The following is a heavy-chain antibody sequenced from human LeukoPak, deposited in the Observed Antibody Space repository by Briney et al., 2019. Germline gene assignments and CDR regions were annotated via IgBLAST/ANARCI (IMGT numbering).Heavy chain of an antibody. CDR1: GGSFSGYY. J-gene: IGHJ3*02. D-gene: IGHD6-19*01. CDR2: INHSGST. CDR3: AGGSGWYGGAFDI. V-gene: IGHV4-34*01. Sequence: SETLSLTCAVYGGSFSGYYWSWIRQPPGKGLEWIGEINHSGSTNYNPSLKSRVAISVDTSKNQFSLKLSSVTAADTAVYYCAGGSGWYGGAFDIWGQGTMVTVSS.